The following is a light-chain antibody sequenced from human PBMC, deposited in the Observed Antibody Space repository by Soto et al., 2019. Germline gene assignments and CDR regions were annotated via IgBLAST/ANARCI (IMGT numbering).Light chain of an antibody. CDR1: QSVGIW. CDR3: QQYFAYPLT. V-gene: IGKV1-5*01. J-gene: IGKJ1*01. CDR2: GAS. Sequence: DIQLTQSPPTLSASVGDRVTITCRASQSVGIWLAWYQHQPGKARKVFVYGASSLETGVPSRFGGSGSVTEFNLLINGLQADYSASCCCQQYFAYPLTFGQGTTVQVK.